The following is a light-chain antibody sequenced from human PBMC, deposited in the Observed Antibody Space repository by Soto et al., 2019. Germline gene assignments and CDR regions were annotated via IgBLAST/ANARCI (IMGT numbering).Light chain of an antibody. CDR3: QQSYSTPLT. J-gene: IGKJ4*01. CDR1: QSISNF. V-gene: IGKV1-39*01. CDR2: AAS. Sequence: DIQMTQSPSSLSASVGDRVTITCRASQSISNFLNWYQQKPGKAPKLLIYAASSLQSGVPARFSGSDSGTDFTLTISSRQPEDFATYYCQQSYSTPLTFVGGTKVEIK.